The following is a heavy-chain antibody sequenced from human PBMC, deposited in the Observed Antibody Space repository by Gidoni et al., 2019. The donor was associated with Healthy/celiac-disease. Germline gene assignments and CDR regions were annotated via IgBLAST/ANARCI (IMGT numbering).Heavy chain of an antibody. CDR1: GFPFSSYW. CDR3: ARDQVKGDSSDY. Sequence: EVQLVESGGGLVQPGGSLRLSCAASGFPFSSYWMSWVRQAPGQGLEWVANIKQDGSEKYYVDSVKGRFTMSRDNAKNSLYLQMNSLRAEDTAVYYCARDQVKGDSSDYWGQGTLVTVSS. D-gene: IGHD3-22*01. CDR2: IKQDGSEK. V-gene: IGHV3-7*01. J-gene: IGHJ4*02.